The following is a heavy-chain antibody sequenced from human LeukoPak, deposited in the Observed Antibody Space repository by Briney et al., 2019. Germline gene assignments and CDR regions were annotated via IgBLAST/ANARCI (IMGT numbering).Heavy chain of an antibody. CDR1: RDTFSSYA. D-gene: IGHD5-24*01. CDR2: IFPIFATA. V-gene: IGHV1-69*13. J-gene: IGHJ4*02. Sequence: ASVKVSCKASRDTFSSYAISWVRQAPGQGLEWMGRIFPIFATANYAQKFQGRVTITADESTSTAYMELSSLRFKDTAVYYCARARWSHEAYFDYWGQGTLVTVSS. CDR3: ARARWSHEAYFDY.